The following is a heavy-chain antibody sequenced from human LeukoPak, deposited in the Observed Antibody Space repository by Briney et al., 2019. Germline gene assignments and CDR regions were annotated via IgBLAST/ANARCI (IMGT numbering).Heavy chain of an antibody. J-gene: IGHJ5*02. CDR1: GGSISSGVYY. D-gene: IGHD6-13*01. Sequence: PSETLSLTCTVSGGSISSGVYYWTWIRQHPGKGLECIGYISKSGSTLYNPSLKSRVSISLDTSNNQFSLKLTSVTAADTAVYYCARGWQQLANWFDPWGQGALVTVSS. V-gene: IGHV4-31*03. CDR3: ARGWQQLANWFDP. CDR2: ISKSGST.